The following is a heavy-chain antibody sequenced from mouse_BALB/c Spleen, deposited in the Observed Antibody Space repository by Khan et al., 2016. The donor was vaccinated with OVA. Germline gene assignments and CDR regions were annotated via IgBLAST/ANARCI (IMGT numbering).Heavy chain of an antibody. J-gene: IGHJ3*01. V-gene: IGHV1-4*01. Sequence: VELVESGAELARPGASVKMSCKASGYTFTSYTIHWIKKRPGQGLEWIGYINPSNGYTNYNQKFKDKATLTTDKSSTTAYLQLSSLTSDDSAVDNCVRDGAYHRNDGWFAYWGQGTLGTVSA. CDR2: INPSNGYT. D-gene: IGHD2-14*01. CDR3: VRDGAYHRNDGWFAY. CDR1: GYTFTSYT.